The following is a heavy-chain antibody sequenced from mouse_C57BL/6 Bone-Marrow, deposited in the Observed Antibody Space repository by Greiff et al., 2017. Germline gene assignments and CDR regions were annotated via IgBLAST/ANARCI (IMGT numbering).Heavy chain of an antibody. CDR1: GYTFTSYW. V-gene: IGHV1-53*01. D-gene: IGHD1-1*01. CDR2: INPSNGGT. CDR3: AISGTTVKYYYAMDY. J-gene: IGHJ4*01. Sequence: VQLQQPGTELVKPGASVKLSCKASGYTFTSYWMHWVKQRPGQGLEWIGNINPSNGGTNYNEKFKSKATLTVDKSSSAAYMQLSSLTSEDSAVYYCAISGTTVKYYYAMDYWGQGTSVTVSS.